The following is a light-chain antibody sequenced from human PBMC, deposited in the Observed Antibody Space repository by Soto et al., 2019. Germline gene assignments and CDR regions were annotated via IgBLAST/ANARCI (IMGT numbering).Light chain of an antibody. V-gene: IGLV2-11*01. CDR1: SSDVGGYNF. Sequence: QSALTQPRSVSGSPGQSVAISCTGTSSDVGGYNFVSWYQQYPGKAPKLIIYDVTKRPSGVPDRFSGSKSGNTASLTISGLQAEDEADYYCCSYAGSYTLWGFGGGTKVTVL. CDR2: DVT. CDR3: CSYAGSYTLWG. J-gene: IGLJ3*02.